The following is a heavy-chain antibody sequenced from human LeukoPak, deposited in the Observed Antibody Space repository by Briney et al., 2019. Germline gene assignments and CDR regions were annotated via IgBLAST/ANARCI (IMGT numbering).Heavy chain of an antibody. V-gene: IGHV4-38-2*02. CDR1: GYSISSGYY. D-gene: IGHD2-2*01. CDR3: ARGIRCSSTSCSVGYYYYMDV. J-gene: IGHJ6*03. CDR2: IYHSGST. Sequence: SETLSLTCTVSGYSISSGYYWGWIRQPPGKGLEWIGSIYHSGSTYYNPSLKSRVSISVDTSKNQFSLKLSSVTAADTAVYYCARGIRCSSTSCSVGYYYYMDVWGKGTTVTVSS.